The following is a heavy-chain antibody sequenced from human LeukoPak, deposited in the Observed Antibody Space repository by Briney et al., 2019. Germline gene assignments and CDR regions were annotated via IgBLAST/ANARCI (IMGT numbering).Heavy chain of an antibody. J-gene: IGHJ6*02. CDR2: IIPIFGIA. V-gene: IGHV1-69*04. CDR3: ATQVTTVPEKVNFRNWGYGMDA. CDR1: GGTFSSYA. D-gene: IGHD4-17*01. Sequence: SVKVSCKASGGTFSSYAISWVRQAPGQGLEWMGRIIPIFGIANYAQKFQGRVTITADKSTSTAYMELSSLRSEDTAVYYCATQVTTVPEKVNFRNWGYGMDAWGQGTTVTVSS.